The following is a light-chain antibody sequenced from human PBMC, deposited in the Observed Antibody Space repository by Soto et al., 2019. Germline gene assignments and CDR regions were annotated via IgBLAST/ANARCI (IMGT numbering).Light chain of an antibody. CDR2: TAS. Sequence: DIQMTQSPSSLSASVGDRVTITCQASQDISNYLNWYQQKPGKAPDLLIYTASSLESGVPSRFSGSGSGTDFTLTISSLHPEDFATYFCQQSYSRPRTFGQGTKVDI. CDR1: QDISNY. V-gene: IGKV1-39*01. CDR3: QQSYSRPRT. J-gene: IGKJ1*01.